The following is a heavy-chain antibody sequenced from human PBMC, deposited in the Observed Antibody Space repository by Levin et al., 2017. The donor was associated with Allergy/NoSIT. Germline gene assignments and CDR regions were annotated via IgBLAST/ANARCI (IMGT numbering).Heavy chain of an antibody. J-gene: IGHJ3*02. Sequence: GGSLRLSCAASGFTFSSYWIHWVRQAPGKGLMWVSRINSDGSSTTYADSVKGRFTISRDNAENTLYLQMNSLRAEDTAVYHCVRVIPGAPVAFDIWGQGKMVTVSS. V-gene: IGHV3-74*01. CDR3: VRVIPGAPVAFDI. CDR2: INSDGSST. CDR1: GFTFSSYW. D-gene: IGHD2-2*01.